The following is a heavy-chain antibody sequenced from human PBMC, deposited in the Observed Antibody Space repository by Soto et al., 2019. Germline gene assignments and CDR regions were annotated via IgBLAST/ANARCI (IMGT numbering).Heavy chain of an antibody. V-gene: IGHV3-30-3*01. CDR3: ARDQTGITTAGGGRMEH. D-gene: IGHD6-13*01. Sequence: QVQLVESGGGVVQPGRSLRLSCAASGFTFSTHAMHWVRQAPGKGLECVAIVSFDGSNKYYADSVKGRFTISRDKSKNTLYLPMSGLTPEDTAFYYCARDQTGITTAGGGRMEHGGQGTLVTVSS. CDR1: GFTFSTHA. J-gene: IGHJ4*02. CDR2: VSFDGSNK.